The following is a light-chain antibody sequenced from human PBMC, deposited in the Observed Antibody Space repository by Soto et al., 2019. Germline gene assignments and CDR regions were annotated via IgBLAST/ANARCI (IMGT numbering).Light chain of an antibody. Sequence: QSALTQPASVSVSPGQSITISCTGTSSDVGGYNYVSWYQQHPGKAPKLVIYGVSYRPSGVSARFSGSKFQNTASLTISGLQAEDEADYYCSSFRSGSVVLFGGGTKLTVL. J-gene: IGLJ3*02. CDR2: GVS. CDR3: SSFRSGSVVL. CDR1: SSDVGGYNY. V-gene: IGLV2-14*01.